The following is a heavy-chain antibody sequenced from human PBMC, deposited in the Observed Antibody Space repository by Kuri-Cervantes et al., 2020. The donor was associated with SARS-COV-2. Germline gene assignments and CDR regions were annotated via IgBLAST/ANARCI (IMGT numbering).Heavy chain of an antibody. CDR3: ARVAESNYFGWYYYYMDV. J-gene: IGHJ6*03. V-gene: IGHV4-39*01. CDR2: IYYSGTT. D-gene: IGHD4-11*01. CDR1: GGSVSSSPYS. Sequence: SETLSLTCTLSGGSVSSSPYSWGWIRQPPGKGLEWIGKIYYSGTTYYNPSLKSRVTISVGTSKNQFSLRLRFVTAADTAVYYCARVAESNYFGWYYYYMDVWGEGTTVTVSS.